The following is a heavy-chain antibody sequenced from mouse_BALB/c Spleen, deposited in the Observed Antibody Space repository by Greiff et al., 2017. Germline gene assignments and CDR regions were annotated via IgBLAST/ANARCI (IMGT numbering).Heavy chain of an antibody. D-gene: IGHD1-1*01. CDR3: ARGDYYEEFAY. CDR2: ILPGSGST. CDR1: GYTFSSYW. J-gene: IGHJ3*01. V-gene: IGHV1-9*01. Sequence: QVQLKESGAELMKPGASVKISCKATGYTFSSYWIEWVKQRPGHGLEWIGEILPGSGSTNYNEKFKGKATFTADTSSNTAYMQLSSLTSEDSAVYYCARGDYYEEFAYWGQGTLVTVSA.